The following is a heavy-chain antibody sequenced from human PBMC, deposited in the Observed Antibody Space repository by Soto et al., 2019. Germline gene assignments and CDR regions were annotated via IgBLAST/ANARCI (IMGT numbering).Heavy chain of an antibody. CDR1: GFSLSTSGVG. CDR3: AHGHRREYNWNQGLSNWFDP. CDR2: IYWNDDK. D-gene: IGHD1-20*01. V-gene: IGHV2-5*01. Sequence: SGPTLVNPTQTLTLTCTFSGFSLSTSGVGVGWIRQPPGKALEWLALIYWNDDKRYSPSLKSRLTITKDTSKNQVVLTMTNMDPVDTATYYCAHGHRREYNWNQGLSNWFDPWGQGTLVTVSS. J-gene: IGHJ5*02.